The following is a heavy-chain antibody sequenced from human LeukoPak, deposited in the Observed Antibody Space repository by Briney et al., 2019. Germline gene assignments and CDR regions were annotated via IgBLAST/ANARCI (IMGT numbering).Heavy chain of an antibody. D-gene: IGHD4-17*01. CDR1: GFTFSSYW. Sequence: GGSLRLSCVASGFTFSSYWMHWVRQAPGKGLVWVSRINSDGSSTNYADSVKGRFTISRDNAKNTLYLQMNSLRAEDTAVYYCAKAESYGDGFHWFDPWGQGTLVTVSS. CDR2: INSDGSST. CDR3: AKAESYGDGFHWFDP. J-gene: IGHJ5*02. V-gene: IGHV3-74*01.